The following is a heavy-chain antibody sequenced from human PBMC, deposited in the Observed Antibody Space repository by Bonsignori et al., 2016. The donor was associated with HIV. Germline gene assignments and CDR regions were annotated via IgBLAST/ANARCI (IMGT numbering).Heavy chain of an antibody. V-gene: IGHV4-59*01. CDR2: LYYSGST. CDR3: ARGHWEGSIVGATYFDY. J-gene: IGHJ4*02. D-gene: IGHD1-26*01. Sequence: RQAPGKGLEWIGYLYYSGSTNYNPSLKSRVTISVDTSKNQFSLKLSSVTAADTAVYYCARGHWEGSIVGATYFDYWGQGTLVTVSS.